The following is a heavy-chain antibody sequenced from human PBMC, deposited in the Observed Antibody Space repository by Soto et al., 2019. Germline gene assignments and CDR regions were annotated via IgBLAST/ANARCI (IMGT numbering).Heavy chain of an antibody. CDR1: GGSFRNYY. V-gene: IGHV4-34*01. J-gene: IGHJ5*02. CDR3: AREERFPRSRLDP. D-gene: IGHD3-10*01. Sequence: SETLSLTCGVYGGSFRNYYWIWVRQLPGKGLEWIGEVNHSGEATYNPSLQSRVSISLDTSNNHFSLKMTSVTAADTAIYFCAREERFPRSRLDPWGQGTKVTVYS. CDR2: VNHSGEA.